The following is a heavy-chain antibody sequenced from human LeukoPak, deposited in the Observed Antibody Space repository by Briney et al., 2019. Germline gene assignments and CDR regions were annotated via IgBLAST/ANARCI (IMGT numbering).Heavy chain of an antibody. Sequence: ASVKVSCKASGYTFTGYYMHWVRQAPGQGLVWMGWINPNSGGTNYAQKFQGRVTMTRDTSISTAYMELSRLRSDDTAVYYCARDRSEWLLADFDYWGQGTLVTVSS. CDR2: INPNSGGT. CDR3: ARDRSEWLLADFDY. CDR1: GYTFTGYY. D-gene: IGHD3-3*01. J-gene: IGHJ4*02. V-gene: IGHV1-2*02.